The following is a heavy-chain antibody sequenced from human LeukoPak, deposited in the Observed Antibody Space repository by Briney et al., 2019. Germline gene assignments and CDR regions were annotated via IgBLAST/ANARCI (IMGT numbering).Heavy chain of an antibody. CDR1: GYTFTSYA. V-gene: IGHV1-3*01. CDR2: INAGNGNT. D-gene: IGHD2-15*01. CDR3: ATSGQVVATMHY. J-gene: IGHJ4*02. Sequence: GASVKVSCKASGYTFTSYAMHWVRQAPGQRLEWTGWINAGNGNTKYSQKFQGRVTIARDTSASTAYMELSSLRSEDTAVYYCATSGQVVATMHYWGQGTLVTVSS.